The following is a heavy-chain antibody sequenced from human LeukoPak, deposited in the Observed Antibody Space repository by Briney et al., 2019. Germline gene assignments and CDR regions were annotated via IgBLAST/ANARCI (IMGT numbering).Heavy chain of an antibody. CDR2: INHSGST. CDR1: GGSFSGYY. D-gene: IGHD3-10*01. J-gene: IGHJ4*02. CDR3: ARRTERWFGEPGCDY. Sequence: SETLSLTCAVYGGSFSGYYWSWIRQPPGKGLEWMGEINHSGSTNYNPSLKSRVTISVDTSKNQFSLKLSSVTAADTAVYYWARRTERWFGEPGCDYWGRGTRVSVSS. V-gene: IGHV4-34*01.